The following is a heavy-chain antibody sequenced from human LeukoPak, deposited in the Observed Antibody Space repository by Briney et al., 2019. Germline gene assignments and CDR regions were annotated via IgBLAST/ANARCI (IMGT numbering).Heavy chain of an antibody. Sequence: SETLSLTCTVSGGSISNYYWSWIRQPPGKGLEWIGYIYYSGSTNYNPSLKSRVTISVDTSKNQFSLYLSSVTAADTAVYYCARAGVGWLQSMGPFDHWGQGTLVTVSS. J-gene: IGHJ4*02. V-gene: IGHV4-59*01. CDR3: ARAGVGWLQSMGPFDH. CDR2: IYYSGST. CDR1: GGSISNYY. D-gene: IGHD5-24*01.